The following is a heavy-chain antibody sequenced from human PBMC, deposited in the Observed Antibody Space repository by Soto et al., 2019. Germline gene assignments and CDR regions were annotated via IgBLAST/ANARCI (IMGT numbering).Heavy chain of an antibody. D-gene: IGHD2-15*01. J-gene: IGHJ5*02. V-gene: IGHV1-3*01. CDR3: ARGIATGQLDP. CDR2: INPDNGNT. Sequence: ASVKVSCKASGYSFTRYTMNWVRQAPGQRLEWMGWINPDNGNTKSSQKFQDRVIITRDTSASTAYMDLSSLRSEDTAVYYCARGIATGQLDPWGQGTLVTSPQ. CDR1: GYSFTRYT.